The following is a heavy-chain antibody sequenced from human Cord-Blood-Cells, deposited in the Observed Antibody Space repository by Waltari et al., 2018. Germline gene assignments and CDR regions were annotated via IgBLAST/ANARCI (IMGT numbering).Heavy chain of an antibody. Sequence: QLQLQESGPGLVKPSETPSLTCTVSGGSISSSSYSWGWIRQPPGKGLEWIGSIYYSGSTYYNPSLKSRVTISVDTSKNQFSLKLSSVTAADTAVYYCARHESYYDDAFDIWGQGTMVTVSS. D-gene: IGHD3-3*01. V-gene: IGHV4-39*01. CDR1: GGSISSSSYS. J-gene: IGHJ3*02. CDR2: IYYSGST. CDR3: ARHESYYDDAFDI.